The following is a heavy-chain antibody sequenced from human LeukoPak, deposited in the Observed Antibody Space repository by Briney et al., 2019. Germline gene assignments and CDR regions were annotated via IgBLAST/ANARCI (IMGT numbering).Heavy chain of an antibody. V-gene: IGHV3-30*18. J-gene: IGHJ4*02. CDR3: AKGPVAASSGGRVGN. CDR2: ISSDGSIK. D-gene: IGHD6-13*01. Sequence: PGRSLRLSCAASGFTFSSDGMHWVRQAPGKGLEWVAVISSDGSIKYYADSVKGRFTISRDNSKNTLYLQMNSLRPEDTATYYCAKGPVAASSGGRVGNWGQGTLVTVSS. CDR1: GFTFSSDG.